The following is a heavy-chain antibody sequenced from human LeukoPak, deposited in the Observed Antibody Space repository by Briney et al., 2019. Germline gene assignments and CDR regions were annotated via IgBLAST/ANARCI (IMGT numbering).Heavy chain of an antibody. CDR1: GFTVSSNY. CDR3: AIALRGRAFDI. CDR2: IYSGGST. J-gene: IGHJ3*02. Sequence: GSLTLSCAASGFTVSSNYMSWVRQAPGKGLEWVSLIYSGGSTYYADSVKGRFTISRDNSKNTLYLQMNSLRAEDTAVYYCAIALRGRAFDIWGQGTMVTVSS. D-gene: IGHD3-3*01. V-gene: IGHV3-66*01.